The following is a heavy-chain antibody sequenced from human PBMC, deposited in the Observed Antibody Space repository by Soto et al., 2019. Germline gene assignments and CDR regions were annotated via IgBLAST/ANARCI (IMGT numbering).Heavy chain of an antibody. Sequence: SETLSLTCAVSGEYISNGYYWSWIRQHPGKGLEWIGYIYYSGSTYYNPSLKSRVTISVDTSKNQFSLKLSSVTAADTAVYYCARRAYDFWSGYYSDYYYGMDVWGQGTTVTVSS. CDR3: ARRAYDFWSGYYSDYYYGMDV. CDR1: GEYISNGYY. J-gene: IGHJ6*02. CDR2: IYYSGST. V-gene: IGHV4-31*11. D-gene: IGHD3-3*01.